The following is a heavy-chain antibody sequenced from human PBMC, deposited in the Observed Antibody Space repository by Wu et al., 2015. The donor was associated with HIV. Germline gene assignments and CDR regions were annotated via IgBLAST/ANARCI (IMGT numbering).Heavy chain of an antibody. D-gene: IGHD3-3*01. CDR1: GYTFTNYG. Sequence: QVQLLQSGSEMKKPGASVKVSCKTSGYTFTNYGISWVRQAPGQGLEWLGSISSYTGDTNYAQRLQGRVTMTTDTSTSTAYMELRTLRSDDTAVYYCARVRRDTIFGVAPFDLLTFDYWGQGTLVTVSS. CDR3: ARVRRDTIFGVAPFDLLTFDY. J-gene: IGHJ4*02. CDR2: ISSYTGDT. V-gene: IGHV1-18*01.